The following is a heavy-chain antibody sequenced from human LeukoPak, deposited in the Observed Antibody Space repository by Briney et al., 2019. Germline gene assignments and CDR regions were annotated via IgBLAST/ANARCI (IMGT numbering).Heavy chain of an antibody. V-gene: IGHV3-7*01. J-gene: IGHJ4*02. CDR2: IKQDGSEK. CDR3: ARGDSYGDYGGHYFDY. D-gene: IGHD4-17*01. CDR1: GFTFSSYW. Sequence: GGSLRLSCAASGFTFSSYWMSWVRQAPGKGLEWVANIKQDGSEKYYVDSVKGRFTISRDNAKNSLYLQMNSLRAEDTAVYYCARGDSYGDYGGHYFDYWGQGTLVTVSS.